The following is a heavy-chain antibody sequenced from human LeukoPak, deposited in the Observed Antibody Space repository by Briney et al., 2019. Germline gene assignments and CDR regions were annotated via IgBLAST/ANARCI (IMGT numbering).Heavy chain of an antibody. CDR1: GFTFSSYA. D-gene: IGHD3-10*01. Sequence: PGGSLRLSCAASGFTFSSYAMHWVRQAPGKGLEYVSAISSNGGSTYYANSVKGRFTISRDNSKNTLYLQMGSLRAEDMAVYYCARTPSSMVRPYYFDYWGQGTLVTVSS. CDR2: ISSNGGST. J-gene: IGHJ4*02. CDR3: ARTPSSMVRPYYFDY. V-gene: IGHV3-64*01.